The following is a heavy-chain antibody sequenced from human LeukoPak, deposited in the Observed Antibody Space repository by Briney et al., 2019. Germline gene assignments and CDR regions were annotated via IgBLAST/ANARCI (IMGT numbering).Heavy chain of an antibody. V-gene: IGHV3-21*01. J-gene: IGHJ4*02. D-gene: IGHD3-9*01. CDR1: GFTFSSYS. CDR3: ARGSYYDILTGYYSRLFDY. CDR2: ISSSSSYI. Sequence: GGPLRLSCAASGFTFSSYSMNWVRQAPGKGLEWVSSISSSSSYIYYADSVKGRFTISRDNAKNSLYLQMNSLRAEDTAVYYCARGSYYDILTGYYSRLFDYWGQGTLVTVSS.